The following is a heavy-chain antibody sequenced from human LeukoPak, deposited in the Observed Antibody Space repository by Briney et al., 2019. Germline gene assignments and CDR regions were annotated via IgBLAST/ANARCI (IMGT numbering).Heavy chain of an antibody. V-gene: IGHV1-46*01. CDR3: ALLLQGY. Sequence: GASVKVSCKAPGYTFTRYYMHWVRQAPGQGLEWMGAINPSGGSASYAQKFQGRVTMTTDTSTSTVYMEVGSLRSEDTAVFYCALLLQGYWGQGTLVTVSS. D-gene: IGHD2-15*01. CDR1: GYTFTRYY. CDR2: INPSGGSA. J-gene: IGHJ4*02.